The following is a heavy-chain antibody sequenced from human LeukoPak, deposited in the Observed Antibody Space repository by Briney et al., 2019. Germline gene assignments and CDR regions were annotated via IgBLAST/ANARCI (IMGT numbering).Heavy chain of an antibody. D-gene: IGHD6-13*01. V-gene: IGHV4-39*07. CDR2: FSYSGST. CDR1: GGSISSSSYY. J-gene: IGHJ4*02. CDR3: ARVSSSWYGVFDY. Sequence: SETLSLTCTVSGGSISSSSYYWGWVRQPPGKGLEWIGSFSYSGSTYYNPSLKSRVTISVDTSKNQFSLKLSSVTAADTAVYYCARVSSSWYGVFDYWGQGTLVTVSS.